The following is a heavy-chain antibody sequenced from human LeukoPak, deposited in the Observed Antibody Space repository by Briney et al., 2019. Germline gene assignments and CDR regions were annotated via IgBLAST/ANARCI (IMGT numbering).Heavy chain of an antibody. V-gene: IGHV4-39*07. Sequence: SETLSLTCTVSGGSISSSSYYWGWIRQPPGKGLEWIGSIYYTGRTYYNPSLESRVTISVDTSKNQLSLNLRSVTAADTAVYYCAREGLRYYYDRSGYPPSFWGQGTLVTVSS. CDR2: IYYTGRT. CDR1: GGSISSSSYY. J-gene: IGHJ4*02. CDR3: AREGLRYYYDRSGYPPSF. D-gene: IGHD3-22*01.